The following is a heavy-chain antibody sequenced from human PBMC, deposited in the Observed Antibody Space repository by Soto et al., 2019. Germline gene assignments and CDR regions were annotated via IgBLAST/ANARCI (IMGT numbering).Heavy chain of an antibody. Sequence: EVQLLESGGGLVQPGGSLRLSCAASGFTFSSYAMSWVRQAPGKGLESVSAISGSGGSTYYADSVKGRFTISRDNSKNTLYLQMNSLRAEDTAVYYCAKDLLSSYYGSGSGFDYWGQGTLVTVSS. CDR2: ISGSGGST. CDR1: GFTFSSYA. J-gene: IGHJ4*02. CDR3: AKDLLSSYYGSGSGFDY. V-gene: IGHV3-23*01. D-gene: IGHD3-10*01.